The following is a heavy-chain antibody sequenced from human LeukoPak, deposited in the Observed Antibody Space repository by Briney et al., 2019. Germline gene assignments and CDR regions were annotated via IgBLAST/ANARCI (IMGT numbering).Heavy chain of an antibody. V-gene: IGHV1-2*02. CDR2: INPNSGGT. Sequence: VASVKVSCKASGYTFTDYYMHWVRQAPGQGLEWMGWINPNSGGTNYAQKFQGRVTMTRDTSISTAYMELSRLRSDDTAVYYCARSPYCSSTSCYNAEFDYWGQGTLVTVSS. CDR3: ARSPYCSSTSCYNAEFDY. J-gene: IGHJ4*02. D-gene: IGHD2-2*01. CDR1: GYTFTDYY.